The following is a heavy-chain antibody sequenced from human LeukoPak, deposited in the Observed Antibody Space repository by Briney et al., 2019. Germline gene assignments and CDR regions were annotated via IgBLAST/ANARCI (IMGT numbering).Heavy chain of an antibody. Sequence: GASVKVSCKASGYTFTSHDINWVRQATGQGLEWMGWISAYNGNTNYAQKLQGRVTMTTDTSTSTAYMELRSLRSDDTAVYYCAREKLVATMKYYYYGMDVWGQGTTVTVSS. V-gene: IGHV1-18*01. CDR3: AREKLVATMKYYYYGMDV. J-gene: IGHJ6*02. CDR1: GYTFTSHD. D-gene: IGHD5-12*01. CDR2: ISAYNGNT.